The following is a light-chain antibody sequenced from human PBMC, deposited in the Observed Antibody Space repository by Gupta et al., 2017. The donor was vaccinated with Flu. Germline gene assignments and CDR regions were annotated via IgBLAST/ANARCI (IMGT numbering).Light chain of an antibody. CDR2: AAS. CDR3: QQSDSTTFLS. V-gene: IGKV1-39*01. Sequence: DIQMTQSPSSLSASVGDRVTITCRASQSISSYLNWYQQKPGKAPKLLIYAASSLQSGVPSRFSGSGSGTDFTLTISSRQPEDFATYYCQQSDSTTFLSFGGGTKVEIK. CDR1: QSISSY. J-gene: IGKJ4*01.